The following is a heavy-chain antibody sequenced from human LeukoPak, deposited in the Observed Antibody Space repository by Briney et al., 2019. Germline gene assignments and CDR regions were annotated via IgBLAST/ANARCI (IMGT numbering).Heavy chain of an antibody. D-gene: IGHD1-26*01. Sequence: GGSLRLSCAASGFTFANYWMSWVRQAPGKGPEWVAMIREDGGDIYYVGSVKGRFTISRDNAKNSLFLQMNSLRAEDTAVYYCVRDRGSGSSQTHEFFEHWGQGTLVTVSS. CDR2: IREDGGDI. CDR3: VRDRGSGSSQTHEFFEH. J-gene: IGHJ1*01. CDR1: GFTFANYW. V-gene: IGHV3-7*01.